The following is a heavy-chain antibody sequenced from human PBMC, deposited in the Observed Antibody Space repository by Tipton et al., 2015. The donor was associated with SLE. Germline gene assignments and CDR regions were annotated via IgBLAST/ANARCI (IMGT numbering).Heavy chain of an antibody. V-gene: IGHV4-59*08. Sequence: TLSLTCTVSGGAVIHNYWSWIRQPPGKELEWIGYIHYTGSSHYRASFESRVTISADTSKNQISLMLSSVTAADTALYYCARHTGASPFDSWGQGTLVTVSS. CDR1: GGAVIHNY. CDR2: IHYTGSS. J-gene: IGHJ4*02. CDR3: ARHTGASPFDS. D-gene: IGHD3-10*01.